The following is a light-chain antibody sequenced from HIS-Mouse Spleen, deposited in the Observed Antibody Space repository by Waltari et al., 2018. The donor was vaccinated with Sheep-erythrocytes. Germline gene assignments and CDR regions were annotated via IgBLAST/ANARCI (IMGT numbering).Light chain of an antibody. CDR1: KLGATY. V-gene: IGLV3-1*01. J-gene: IGLJ1*01. CDR2: QDS. CDR3: QAWDSSTYV. Sequence: SSELTQPPSVSVSPGQPASTTCSGDKLGATYACWYQQKPGQAPALVIYQDSKRPSGIPERFSGSNSGNTATLTISGTQAMDEADYYCQAWDSSTYVFGTGTKVTVL.